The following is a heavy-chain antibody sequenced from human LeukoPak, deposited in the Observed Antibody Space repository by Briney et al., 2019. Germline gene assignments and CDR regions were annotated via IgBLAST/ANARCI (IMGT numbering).Heavy chain of an antibody. Sequence: PGGSLRLSYAASGFPFSSYTMNWVRQAPGKGLEWVSSISSSSSYIYYADSMKGRLTISRDNAKNSLFLQMNDLRAEDTAVYYCARDRRYFDTGGLGGPDYWGQGTLITVSS. D-gene: IGHD2-8*02. CDR1: GFPFSSYT. CDR3: ARDRRYFDTGGLGGPDY. CDR2: ISSSSSYI. J-gene: IGHJ4*02. V-gene: IGHV3-21*01.